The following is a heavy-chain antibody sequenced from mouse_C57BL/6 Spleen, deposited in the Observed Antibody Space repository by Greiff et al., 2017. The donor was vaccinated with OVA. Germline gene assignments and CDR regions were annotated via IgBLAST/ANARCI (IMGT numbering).Heavy chain of an antibody. CDR2: IYPGSGNT. D-gene: IGHD2-4*01. J-gene: IGHJ2*01. V-gene: IGHV1-76*01. CDR3: AREGLPLFDY. Sequence: QVQLQQSGAELVRPGASVKLSCKASGYTFTDYYINWVKQRPGQGLEWIARIYPGSGNTYYNEKFKGKATLTAEKSSSTAYMQLSSLTSEDSAVYFCAREGLPLFDYWGQGTTLTVSS. CDR1: GYTFTDYY.